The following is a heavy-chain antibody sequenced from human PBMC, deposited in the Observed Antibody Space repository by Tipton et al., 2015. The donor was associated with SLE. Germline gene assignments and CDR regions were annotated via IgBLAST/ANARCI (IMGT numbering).Heavy chain of an antibody. J-gene: IGHJ5*01. Sequence: TLSLTCTVSGGSISSGGYYWSWIRQHPGKGLEWIGYIYFSGSTNYNPSLTSRVTISIDTSKGQVSLKLSSVTAADTAVYYCARGGVEEGREEGDWFDSWGQGTLVTVSS. CDR1: GGSISSGGYY. CDR2: IYFSGST. D-gene: IGHD1-26*01. V-gene: IGHV4-61*08. CDR3: ARGGVEEGREEGDWFDS.